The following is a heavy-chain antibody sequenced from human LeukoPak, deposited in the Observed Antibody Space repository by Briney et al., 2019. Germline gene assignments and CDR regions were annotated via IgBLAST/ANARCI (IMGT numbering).Heavy chain of an antibody. D-gene: IGHD3-10*01. Sequence: ASVKVSCKASGYTFTSYGITWVRQAPGQGLEWMGWISAYNGNTDYAQKFQGRVTMTTDTSTSTAYMELRSLRSDDTAVYYCARESLGSPFYGSGTVYWGQGTLVTVPS. CDR1: GYTFTSYG. CDR3: ARESLGSPFYGSGTVY. CDR2: ISAYNGNT. V-gene: IGHV1-18*01. J-gene: IGHJ4*02.